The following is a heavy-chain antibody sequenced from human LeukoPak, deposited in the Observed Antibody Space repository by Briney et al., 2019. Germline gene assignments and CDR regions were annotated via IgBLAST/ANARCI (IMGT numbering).Heavy chain of an antibody. CDR3: VRGAGWLPDY. CDR2: ISYSGST. Sequence: PSETLSLTCAVYGGSFSGYYWSWIRQSPGKGLEWIGLISYSGSTKYNSSLESRVTISADTSKSQCSLKLSSVTAADTAVYYCVRGAGWLPDYWGQGTLVTVSS. CDR1: GGSFSGYY. J-gene: IGHJ4*02. D-gene: IGHD5-24*01. V-gene: IGHV4-59*01.